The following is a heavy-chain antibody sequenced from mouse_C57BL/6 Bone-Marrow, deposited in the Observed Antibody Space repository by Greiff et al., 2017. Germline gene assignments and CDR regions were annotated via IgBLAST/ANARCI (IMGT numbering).Heavy chain of an antibody. CDR3: ARWCDYDEDY. V-gene: IGHV1-64*01. CDR2: IHPNSGST. D-gene: IGHD2-4*01. Sequence: QVQLQQPGAELVKPGASVKLSCKASGYTFTSYWMHWVKQRPGQGLEWIGMIHPNSGSTNYNEKFKSKATLTVDKSSSTANMQLSSLTSEDSAVYYCARWCDYDEDYWGQGTTLTVAS. J-gene: IGHJ2*01. CDR1: GYTFTSYW.